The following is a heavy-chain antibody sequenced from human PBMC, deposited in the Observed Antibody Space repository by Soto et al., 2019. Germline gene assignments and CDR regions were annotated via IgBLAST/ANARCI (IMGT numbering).Heavy chain of an antibody. CDR2: IYATGTT. CDR1: GASISGFY. D-gene: IGHD1-1*01. J-gene: IGHJ5*02. Sequence: SETLSLTCTVSGASISGFYWSWIRRSAGKGLEWIGRIYATGTTDYNPSLKSRVMMSVDTSKKQFSLKLRSVTAADTAVYYCVRDGTKTLRDWFDPWGQGMSVTVSS. V-gene: IGHV4-4*07. CDR3: VRDGTKTLRDWFDP.